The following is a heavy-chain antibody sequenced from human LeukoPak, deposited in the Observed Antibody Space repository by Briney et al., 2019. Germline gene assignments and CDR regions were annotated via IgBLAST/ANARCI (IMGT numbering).Heavy chain of an antibody. CDR2: IYPRDGST. CDR1: GYTFTNYY. V-gene: IGHV1-46*01. J-gene: IGHJ4*02. Sequence: ASVKVSCKASGYTFTNYYMHWERQAPGQGLEWMGMIYPRDGSTSYAQKFQGRVTVTRDTSTSTVHMELSGLRSEDTAVYYCARDQEGFDYWGQGTLVTVSS. CDR3: ARDQEGFDY.